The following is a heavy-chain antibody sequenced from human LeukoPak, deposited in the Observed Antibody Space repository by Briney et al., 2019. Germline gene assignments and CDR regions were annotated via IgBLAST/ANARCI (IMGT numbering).Heavy chain of an antibody. V-gene: IGHV3-72*01. Sequence: GGSLRLSCAASGFTFSDHYMDWLRQAPGKGLEWVGRTRNKANSYTTEYAASVKGRFTISRDDSKNSLYLQMNSLKTEDTAVYYRASTTGNYYDSSGYYQYYYYGMDVWGQGTTVTVSS. J-gene: IGHJ6*02. D-gene: IGHD3-22*01. CDR3: ASTTGNYYDSSGYYQYYYYGMDV. CDR2: TRNKANSYTT. CDR1: GFTFSDHY.